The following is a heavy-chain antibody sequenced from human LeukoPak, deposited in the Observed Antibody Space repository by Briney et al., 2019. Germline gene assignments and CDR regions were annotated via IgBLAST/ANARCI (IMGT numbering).Heavy chain of an antibody. J-gene: IGHJ6*03. CDR1: GFPFRNYW. D-gene: IGHD2-15*01. CDR3: ARVLRYCSGGNCYSGGLGYMDV. V-gene: IGHV3-7*03. CDR2: IKLDGSEQ. Sequence: GGSLRLPFPAPGFPFRNYWMSWVRPAPGKGLAWVANIKLDGSEQYYVDSVKGRFPISRDKAKNSLYLQMNSLRAEDTAVYYCARVLRYCSGGNCYSGGLGYMDVWGKGTTVTISS.